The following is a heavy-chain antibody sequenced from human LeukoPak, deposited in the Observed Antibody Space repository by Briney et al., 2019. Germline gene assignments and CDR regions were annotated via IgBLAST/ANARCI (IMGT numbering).Heavy chain of an antibody. D-gene: IGHD3-22*01. CDR1: GYTFTGYY. V-gene: IGHV1-2*02. J-gene: IGHJ4*02. CDR3: ARTQYYYDSSGYYY. Sequence: ASVTVSCKASGYTFTGYYMHWVRQAPGQGLEWMGWINPNSGGTNYAQKFQGRVTMTRDTSISTAYMELSRLRSDDTAVYYCARTQYYYDSSGYYYWGQGTLVTVSS. CDR2: INPNSGGT.